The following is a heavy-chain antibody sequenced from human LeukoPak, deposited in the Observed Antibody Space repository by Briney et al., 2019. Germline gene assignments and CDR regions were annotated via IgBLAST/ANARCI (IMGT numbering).Heavy chain of an antibody. D-gene: IGHD3-22*01. CDR2: VFSSGRT. CDR1: GDSFSSGGY. Sequence: SETLSLTCTVSGDSFSSGGYSWIRQLPGMGLEWIGYVFSSGRTYYNASLKSRVTISLDTSKNHFSLRLSSVTAADTAVYYCARARTQYSDGSGLNWFDPWGQGTLVTVSS. V-gene: IGHV4-31*03. CDR3: ARARTQYSDGSGLNWFDP. J-gene: IGHJ5*02.